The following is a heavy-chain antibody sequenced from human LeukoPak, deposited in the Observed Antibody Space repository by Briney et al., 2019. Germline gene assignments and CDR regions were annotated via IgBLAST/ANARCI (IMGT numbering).Heavy chain of an antibody. CDR3: ARMQAGWLRSFDY. Sequence: GGSLRLSCAASGFTFSSYWMHWVRQAPGKGLVWVSRINSDGSSTSYADSVKGRLTISRDNAKNTLYLQMNSLRAEDTAVYYCARMQAGWLRSFDYWGQGTLVTVSS. CDR1: GFTFSSYW. CDR2: INSDGSST. V-gene: IGHV3-74*01. J-gene: IGHJ4*02. D-gene: IGHD5-18*01.